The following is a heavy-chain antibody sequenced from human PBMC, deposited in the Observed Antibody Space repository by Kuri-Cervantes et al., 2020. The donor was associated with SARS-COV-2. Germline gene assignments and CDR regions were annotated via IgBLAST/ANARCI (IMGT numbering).Heavy chain of an antibody. Sequence: GSLRLSCAVYGGSFSGYYWSWIRQPPGKGLEGIGEINHSGSTNYNPSLKSRVTISVDTSKNQFSLKLNSVTAADTAVYYCAREVRGYHYGYFDYWGQGALVTVSS. D-gene: IGHD5-18*01. CDR3: AREVRGYHYGYFDY. CDR1: GGSFSGYY. V-gene: IGHV4-34*01. CDR2: INHSGST. J-gene: IGHJ4*02.